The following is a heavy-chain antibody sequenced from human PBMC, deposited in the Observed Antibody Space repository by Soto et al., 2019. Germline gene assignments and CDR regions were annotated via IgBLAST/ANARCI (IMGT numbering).Heavy chain of an antibody. V-gene: IGHV3-30*18. CDR3: AKGIEDYDFWSGYPAEYYGMDV. Sequence: PGGSLRLSCAASGFTCSSYGMHWVRQAPGKGLEWVAVISYDGSNKYYADSVKGRFTISRDNSKNTLYLQMNSLRAEDTAVYYCAKGIEDYDFWSGYPAEYYGMDVWGQGTTVTVSS. J-gene: IGHJ6*02. CDR2: ISYDGSNK. D-gene: IGHD3-3*01. CDR1: GFTCSSYG.